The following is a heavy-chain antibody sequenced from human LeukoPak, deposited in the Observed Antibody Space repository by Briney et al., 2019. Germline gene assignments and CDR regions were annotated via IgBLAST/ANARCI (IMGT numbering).Heavy chain of an antibody. D-gene: IGHD3-22*01. CDR1: GYTFTSYG. J-gene: IGHJ4*01. CDR3: ARHSSRGHYYDFDF. CDR2: ISAYNGNT. V-gene: IGHV1-18*01. Sequence: ASVKVSCKASGYTFTSYGISWVRQAPGQGLEWMGWISAYNGNTNYAQKLQGRVIITADRSTNTAYLELSSLRFEDSAVYFCARHSSRGHYYDFDFWGHGSVVTVSS.